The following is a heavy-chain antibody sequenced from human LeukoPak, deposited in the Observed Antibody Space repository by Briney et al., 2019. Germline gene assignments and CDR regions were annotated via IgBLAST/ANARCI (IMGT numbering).Heavy chain of an antibody. CDR1: GGSVSSGSYY. J-gene: IGHJ5*02. Sequence: SETLSLTCTVSGGSVSSGSYYWSWIRQPPGKGLEWIGYIYYSGSTNYSPSLKSRVTISVDTSKNQFSLKLSSVTAADTAVYYCARGVGLGYCSGGSCRPNWFDPWGQGTLVTVSS. CDR3: ARGVGLGYCSGGSCRPNWFDP. D-gene: IGHD2-15*01. CDR2: IYYSGST. V-gene: IGHV4-61*01.